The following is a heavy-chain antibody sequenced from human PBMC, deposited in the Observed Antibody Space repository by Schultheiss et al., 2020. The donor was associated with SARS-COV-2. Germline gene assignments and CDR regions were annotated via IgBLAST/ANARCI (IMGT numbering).Heavy chain of an antibody. J-gene: IGHJ6*02. V-gene: IGHV3-74*01. CDR2: INSDGSST. Sequence: GESLKISCAASGFTFSSYSMNWVRQAPGKGLEWVSRINSDGSSTSYADSVKGRFTISRHNSKNTLYLQMNSLRAEDTAVYYCARDRMVYASRANYYYGMDVWGQGTTVTVSS. CDR1: GFTFSSYS. D-gene: IGHD2-8*01. CDR3: ARDRMVYASRANYYYGMDV.